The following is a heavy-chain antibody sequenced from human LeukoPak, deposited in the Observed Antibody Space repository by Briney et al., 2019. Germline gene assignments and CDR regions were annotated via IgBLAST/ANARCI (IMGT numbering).Heavy chain of an antibody. CDR1: GFTFSSYS. J-gene: IGHJ4*02. Sequence: GGSLRLSCAASGFTFSSYSMNWVRQAPGEGLEWISYIPSSSSSMYYADSVKGRFTISRDNAKNSLYLQMTSLRAEDTAVYYCARVSGSYGDSAYWGQGTLVTVSS. CDR3: ARVSGSYGDSAY. CDR2: IPSSSSSM. V-gene: IGHV3-48*04. D-gene: IGHD1-26*01.